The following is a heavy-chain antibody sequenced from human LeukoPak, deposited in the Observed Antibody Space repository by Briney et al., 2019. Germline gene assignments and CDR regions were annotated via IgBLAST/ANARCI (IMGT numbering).Heavy chain of an antibody. D-gene: IGHD6-19*01. J-gene: IGHJ4*02. CDR2: ISSSSSYI. V-gene: IGHV3-21*01. Sequence: GGSLRLSRAASGFTFSSYSMNWVRQAPGKGLEWVSSISSSSSYIYYADSVKGRFTISRDNAKNSLYLQMNSLRAEDTAVYYCARHPYSSGWYRSDYWGQGTLVTVSS. CDR1: GFTFSSYS. CDR3: ARHPYSSGWYRSDY.